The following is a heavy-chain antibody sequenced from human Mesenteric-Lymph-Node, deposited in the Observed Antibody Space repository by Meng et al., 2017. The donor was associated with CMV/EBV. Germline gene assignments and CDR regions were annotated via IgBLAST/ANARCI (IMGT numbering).Heavy chain of an antibody. D-gene: IGHD3-3*01. CDR1: GGSVNSGNYY. CDR2: VYFSGDT. J-gene: IGHJ3*02. Sequence: GSLRLSCTVFGGSVNSGNYYWNWIRQPPGKGLEWIGYVYFSGDTKYNPSLESRVTISVDLSKNQFSLNLNSVTAADTAIYYCAREEFGIYGVADAFEIWGQGTVVTVSS. V-gene: IGHV4-61*01. CDR3: AREEFGIYGVADAFEI.